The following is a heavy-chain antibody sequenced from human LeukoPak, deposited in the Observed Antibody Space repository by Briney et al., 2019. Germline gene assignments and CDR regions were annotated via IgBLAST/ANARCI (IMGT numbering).Heavy chain of an antibody. CDR3: ARDSMVRGVIIPY. D-gene: IGHD3-10*01. CDR1: GFTLSSYA. V-gene: IGHV3-23*01. Sequence: GGSLTLSCAPSGFTLSSYAMSWVRQAAGKGLEWVSAMSGTGDSTYYLDSVKGRFTISRDNSKNTLYLQMNSLRAEDTAVYYCARDSMVRGVIIPYGGQGTLVTVSS. J-gene: IGHJ4*02. CDR2: MSGTGDST.